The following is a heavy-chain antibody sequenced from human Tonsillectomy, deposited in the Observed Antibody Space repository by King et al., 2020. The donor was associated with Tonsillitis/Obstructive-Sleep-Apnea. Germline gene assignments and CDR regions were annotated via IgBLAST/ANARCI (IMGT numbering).Heavy chain of an antibody. J-gene: IGHJ3*02. D-gene: IGHD3-22*01. CDR1: GFTFSSYS. CDR3: AGGHYYDSSGYYYVWAFDI. CDR2: ISYDGSNK. Sequence: VQLVESGGGVVQPGRSLRLSCAASGFTFSSYSMHWVRQAPGKGLEWVAVISYDGSNKYYAHSVKGRFTISRDTSKNTLYLQMTSLRAEDTAVYYCAGGHYYDSSGYYYVWAFDIWGQGTMVTVSS. V-gene: IGHV3-30*04.